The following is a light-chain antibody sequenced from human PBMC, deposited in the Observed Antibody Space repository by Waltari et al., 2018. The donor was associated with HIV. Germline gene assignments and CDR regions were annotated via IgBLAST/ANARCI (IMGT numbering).Light chain of an antibody. V-gene: IGLV1-51*01. J-gene: IGLJ1*01. CDR1: SSNIGNNY. CDR3: GTWDSSLSVVV. CDR2: DNN. Sequence: QSVLTQPPSVSAAPGQKVTISCSGSSSNIGNNYVSWYQHLPGTAPKRLIYDNNKRPSGIPDGFSGSKSGTSATLGITGLQTGDEADYYCGTWDSSLSVVVFGTGTKVTVL.